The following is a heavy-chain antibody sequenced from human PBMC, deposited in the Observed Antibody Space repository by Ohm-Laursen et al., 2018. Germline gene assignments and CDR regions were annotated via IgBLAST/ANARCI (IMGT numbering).Heavy chain of an antibody. V-gene: IGHV3-64*02. CDR2: ISSDGVTT. D-gene: IGHD7-27*01. CDR3: VRDWGADY. J-gene: IGHJ4*02. Sequence: SLRLSCAASGFTFSRHAMHWVRQAPGKGLEFVSAISSDGVTTYYADSVKGRFIISGDNSKNTLYLQMGSLKPEDMAVYYCVRDWGADYWGQGTLVTVSS. CDR1: GFTFSRHA.